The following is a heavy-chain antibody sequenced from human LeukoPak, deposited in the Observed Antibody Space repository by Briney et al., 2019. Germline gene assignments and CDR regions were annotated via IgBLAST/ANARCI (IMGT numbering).Heavy chain of an antibody. CDR3: ARDGVAVAGISFDY. V-gene: IGHV1-46*01. Sequence: ASVKVSCKASGYTFMSYYMHWVRQAPVQGLEWMGIINPSGGSTSYAQKFQGRVTMTRDTSTGTVYMELSSLRSEDTAVYYCARDGVAVAGISFDYWGQGTLVTVSS. D-gene: IGHD6-19*01. J-gene: IGHJ4*02. CDR2: INPSGGST. CDR1: GYTFMSYY.